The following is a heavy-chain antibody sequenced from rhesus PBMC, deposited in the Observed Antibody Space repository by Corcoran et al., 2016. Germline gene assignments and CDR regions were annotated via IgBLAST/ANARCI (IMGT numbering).Heavy chain of an antibody. J-gene: IGHJ5-1*01. Sequence: QVQLQESGPGLVKPSETLSLTCAVSGGSISDSYYWSWIRPLPGKGLGWSGNPFGNRASTSYNPSLNSRFAISQYTSQSHFFLKMSSVTAADPAIYYCATDSGYSSGYNRFDVWGAGVLVTVSS. CDR2: PFGNRAST. D-gene: IGHD5-24*01. V-gene: IGHV4S9*01. CDR1: GGSISDSYY. CDR3: ATDSGYSSGYNRFDV.